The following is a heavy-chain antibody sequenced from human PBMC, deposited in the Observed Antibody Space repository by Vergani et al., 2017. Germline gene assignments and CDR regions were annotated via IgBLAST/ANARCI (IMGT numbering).Heavy chain of an antibody. CDR2: IYYSGST. CDR3: ARGRNFGSSSRLAYYMDV. D-gene: IGHD6-6*01. J-gene: IGHJ6*03. V-gene: IGHV4-39*01. Sequence: QLQLQESGPGLVKPSATLSLTCSVSGASIRSSNYYWGWIRQPPGKGLEWIASIYYSGSTYYNPSLKSRVTISVDTSKNQFSLKLSSVTAADTAVYYCARGRNFGSSSRLAYYMDVWGKGTTVTVSS. CDR1: GASIRSSNYY.